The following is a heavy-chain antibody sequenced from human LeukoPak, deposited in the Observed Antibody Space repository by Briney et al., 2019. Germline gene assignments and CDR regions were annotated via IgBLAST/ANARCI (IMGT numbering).Heavy chain of an antibody. CDR1: GYTFTSYD. J-gene: IGHJ5*02. CDR3: ARRRTRGGFAP. CDR2: INPNNGDT. V-gene: IGHV1-8*03. D-gene: IGHD2-2*01. Sequence: GASVKVSCKASGYTFTSYDINWVRQATGQGLEWMGWINPNNGDTGYAQKFQGRVTITRDTSISTAYMELSNLRSEDTALYYCARRRTRGGFAPWGQGTLVTVSS.